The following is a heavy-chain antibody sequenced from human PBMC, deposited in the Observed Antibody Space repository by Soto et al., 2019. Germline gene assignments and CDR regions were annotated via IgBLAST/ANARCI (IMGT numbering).Heavy chain of an antibody. CDR3: ARADHSSSWIFDY. D-gene: IGHD6-13*01. Sequence: QVQLQESGPGLVKPSETLSLTCTAAGVSISSYHWSWIRQPPGKGLEWIGYIYYSGSTNYNPSLKSRVTISVDTSKNQFSLKLSSVTAADTAVYYCARADHSSSWIFDYWGQGTLVTGSS. CDR2: IYYSGST. J-gene: IGHJ4*02. V-gene: IGHV4-59*01. CDR1: GVSISSYH.